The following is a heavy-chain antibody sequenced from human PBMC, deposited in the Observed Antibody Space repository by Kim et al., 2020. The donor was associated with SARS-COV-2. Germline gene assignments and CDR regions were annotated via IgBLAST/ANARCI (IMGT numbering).Heavy chain of an antibody. CDR2: INHSGST. D-gene: IGHD3-10*01. V-gene: IGHV4-34*01. J-gene: IGHJ4*02. CDR3: ARELLWFREFAIDY. CDR1: GGSFSGYY. Sequence: SETLSLTCAVYGGSFSGYYWSWIRQPPGKGLEWIGEINHSGSTNYNPSLKSRVTISVDTSKNQFSLKLSSVTAADTAVYYCARELLWFREFAIDYWGQGTLVTVSS.